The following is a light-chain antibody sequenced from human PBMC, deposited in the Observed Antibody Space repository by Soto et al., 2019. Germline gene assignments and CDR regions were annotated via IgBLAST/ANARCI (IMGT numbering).Light chain of an antibody. V-gene: IGKV3-20*01. CDR2: GAS. Sequence: EVVMTQSPATLSVSPGESATLSCRASQSVSSDLAWYQQKPGQAPRLLIYGASNRATGIPDRFSGSGSGTDFTLTISRLEPEDFAVYYCQQYGSSGTFGQGTKVDI. J-gene: IGKJ1*01. CDR3: QQYGSSGT. CDR1: QSVSSD.